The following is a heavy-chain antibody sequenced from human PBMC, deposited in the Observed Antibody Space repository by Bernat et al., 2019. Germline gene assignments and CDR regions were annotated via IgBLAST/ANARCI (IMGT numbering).Heavy chain of an antibody. CDR3: ARDDYYGPDY. CDR2: ISFDGSNK. CDR1: GFTFSSYA. D-gene: IGHD3-10*01. J-gene: IGHJ4*02. Sequence: VQLVESGGGLVQPGGSLILSCAASGFTFSSYAMHWVRQAPGKGLEWVAVISFDGSNKYYADSVKGRFTISRDNSKNTLYLQMNSLRAEDTAVYYCARDDYYGPDYWGQGTLVTVSS. V-gene: IGHV3-30*01.